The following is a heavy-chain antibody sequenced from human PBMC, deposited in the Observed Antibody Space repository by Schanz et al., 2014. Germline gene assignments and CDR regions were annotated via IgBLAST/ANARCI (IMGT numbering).Heavy chain of an antibody. D-gene: IGHD3-10*01. J-gene: IGHJ5*02. CDR3: ARPALWFGDNCFDP. V-gene: IGHV3-23*01. CDR1: GFTFSAYA. Sequence: EVQLLESGGGLVQPGGSLRLSCAASGFTFSAYAMTWVRQIPGKGLEWVSAISASGGTTYYADSVKGRFTISRDNSKNTLYLQMNSLRAEDTAVYYCARPALWFGDNCFDPWGQGTLVTVSS. CDR2: ISASGGTT.